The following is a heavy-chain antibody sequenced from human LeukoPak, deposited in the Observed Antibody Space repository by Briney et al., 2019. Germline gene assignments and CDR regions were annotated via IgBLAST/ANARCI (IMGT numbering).Heavy chain of an antibody. D-gene: IGHD6-13*01. J-gene: IGHJ3*02. CDR2: ISWNSGSI. V-gene: IGHV3-9*01. Sequence: PGGSLRLSCAASGFTFDDYAMHWVRQAPGKGLEWVSGISWNSGSIGYADSVKGRFTISRDNAKNSLYLQVNSLRAEDTALYYCASAYSSSWYEAFDIWGQGTMVTVSS. CDR3: ASAYSSSWYEAFDI. CDR1: GFTFDDYA.